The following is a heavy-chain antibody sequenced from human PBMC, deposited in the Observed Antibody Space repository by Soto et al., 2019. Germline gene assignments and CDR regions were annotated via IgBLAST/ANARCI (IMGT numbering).Heavy chain of an antibody. V-gene: IGHV4-34*01. CDR3: ARGGVVVVPAAPLNWFDP. D-gene: IGHD2-2*01. CDR1: GGSFSGYY. Sequence: PSETLSLTCAVCGGSFSGYYWSWIRQPPGKGLEWIGEINHSGSTNYNPSLKSRVTISVDTSKNQFSLKLSSVTAADTAVYYCARGGVVVVPAAPLNWFDPWGQGTLVTVSS. CDR2: INHSGST. J-gene: IGHJ5*02.